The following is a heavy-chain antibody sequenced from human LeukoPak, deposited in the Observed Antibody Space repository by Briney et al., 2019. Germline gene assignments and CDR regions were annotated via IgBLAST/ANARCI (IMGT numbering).Heavy chain of an antibody. Sequence: ASVKVSCKASGGTFSSYAISWVRQAPGQGLEWMGGIIPIFGTANYAQKFQGRVTITADESTSTAYMELSSLRSEDTAVYYCASPVVILGGAFDHWGQGTLVTVSS. D-gene: IGHD4-23*01. V-gene: IGHV1-69*13. J-gene: IGHJ4*02. CDR3: ASPVVILGGAFDH. CDR1: GGTFSSYA. CDR2: IIPIFGTA.